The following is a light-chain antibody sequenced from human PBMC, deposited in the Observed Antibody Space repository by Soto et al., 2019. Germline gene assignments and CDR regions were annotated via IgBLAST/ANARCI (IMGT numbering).Light chain of an antibody. CDR1: QSVRAN. V-gene: IGKV3-15*01. CDR2: GAS. Sequence: EIVMTQSPATLSVSPGERATLSCRASQSVRANVAWYQQKPGQAPRLLIFGASTRATGIPVRFSGSGSGTEFTLTISSLQCEDFAVYYCQQYDNWRFTFGPGTKVDIK. J-gene: IGKJ3*01. CDR3: QQYDNWRFT.